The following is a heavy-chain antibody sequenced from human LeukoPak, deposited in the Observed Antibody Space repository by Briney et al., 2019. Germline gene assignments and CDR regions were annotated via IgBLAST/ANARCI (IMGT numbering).Heavy chain of an antibody. CDR3: ARGYSSSSGNNWFDP. V-gene: IGHV4-34*01. Sequence: PSETLSLTCAVYGGSFSGYYWSWIRQPPGKGLEWIGEINHSGSTNYNPSLKSRVTISVDTSKNQFSLKLSSVTAADTAVYYCARGYSSSSGNNWFDPWGQGTLVTVSS. J-gene: IGHJ5*02. D-gene: IGHD6-6*01. CDR2: INHSGST. CDR1: GGSFSGYY.